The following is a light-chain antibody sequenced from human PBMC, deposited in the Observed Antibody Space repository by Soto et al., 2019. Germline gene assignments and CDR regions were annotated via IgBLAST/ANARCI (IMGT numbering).Light chain of an antibody. Sequence: DIQVTNSQSSMAASVGGRGEITCRARQGISSYLAWYQQKPGKAPKLLLYAASTLXSGVPSRFSGSGSGTDFTLTTSSLHPQDFATYHPQQLNSYLVTFGQGSKVDIK. CDR2: AAS. J-gene: IGKJ1*01. CDR3: QQLNSYLVT. V-gene: IGKV1-9*01. CDR1: QGISSY.